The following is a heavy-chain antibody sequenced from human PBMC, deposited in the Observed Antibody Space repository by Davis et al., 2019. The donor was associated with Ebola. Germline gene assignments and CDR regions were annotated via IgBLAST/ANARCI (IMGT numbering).Heavy chain of an antibody. D-gene: IGHD6-13*01. J-gene: IGHJ5*02. Sequence: GESLKISCAASGFIFSNYGMHWVRQAPGKGLEWVAVIWFDGGNKYYAESVKGRFTISRDNSKNTMYLQMNSLRVEDTAVYYCARGGSSWPVWFDPWGQGTLVTVSS. CDR3: ARGGSSWPVWFDP. CDR1: GFIFSNYG. CDR2: IWFDGGNK. V-gene: IGHV3-33*01.